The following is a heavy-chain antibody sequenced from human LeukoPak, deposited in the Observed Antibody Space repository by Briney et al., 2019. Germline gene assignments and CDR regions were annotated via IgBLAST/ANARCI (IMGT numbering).Heavy chain of an antibody. CDR2: IYTSGST. CDR3: ARGPTLGITMVRGGFDY. D-gene: IGHD3-10*01. Sequence: SETLSLTCTVSGGSISSYYWSWIRQPAGKGLEWIGRIYTSGSTNYNPSLKSRVTMSVDTSKNQFSLKLSSVTAADTAVYYCARGPTLGITMVRGGFDYWGQGTLVTVSS. CDR1: GGSISSYY. V-gene: IGHV4-4*07. J-gene: IGHJ4*02.